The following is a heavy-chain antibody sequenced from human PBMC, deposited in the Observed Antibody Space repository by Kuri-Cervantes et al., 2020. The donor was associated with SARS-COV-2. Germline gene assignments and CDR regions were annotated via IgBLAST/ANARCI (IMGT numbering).Heavy chain of an antibody. D-gene: IGHD3-3*01. CDR2: SNAGNGNT. CDR1: GYTFTSYA. J-gene: IGHJ3*02. V-gene: IGHV1-3*02. CDR3: AREGGGDPLVLGFGVVIHDAFDI. Sequence: ASVKVSCKASGYTFTSYAMHWVRQAPGQRLEWMGWSNAGNGNTKYSQEFQGRVTITRDTSASTAYMELRSLRSDDTAVYYCAREGGGDPLVLGFGVVIHDAFDIWGQGTMVTVSS.